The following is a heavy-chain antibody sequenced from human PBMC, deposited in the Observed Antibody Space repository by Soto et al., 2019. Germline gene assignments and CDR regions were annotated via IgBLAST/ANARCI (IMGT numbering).Heavy chain of an antibody. CDR1: GFKFRSYA. J-gene: IGHJ4*02. D-gene: IGHD2-21*01. CDR2: IGGSGRFT. CDR3: ARGLHSLFDY. Sequence: PGGSLRLSCVASGFKFRSYAMSWVRQAPGKGLEWVSTIGGSGRFTNYADSVKGRFTLSRDNSNNTLYVQMTSLRAEDTAVYYCARGLHSLFDYWGQGTLVTVSS. V-gene: IGHV3-23*01.